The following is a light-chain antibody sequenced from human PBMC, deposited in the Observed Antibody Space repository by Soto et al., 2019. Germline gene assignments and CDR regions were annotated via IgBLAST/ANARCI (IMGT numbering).Light chain of an antibody. CDR2: DVS. Sequence: QSALTQPASVSGAPGQSIAISCTGTSSDVGGYNYVSWYQHHPGKAPKLMVYDVSNRPSGVSNRFSGSKSGNTASLTFSGLQAEDEADYYCSSYTSSSTYVFGTVTKVTDL. CDR1: SSDVGGYNY. J-gene: IGLJ1*01. CDR3: SSYTSSSTYV. V-gene: IGLV2-14*03.